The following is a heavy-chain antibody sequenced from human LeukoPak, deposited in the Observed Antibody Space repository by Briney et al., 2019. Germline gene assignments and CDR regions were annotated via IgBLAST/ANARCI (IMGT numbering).Heavy chain of an antibody. J-gene: IGHJ3*02. V-gene: IGHV3-21*01. Sequence: GGSLRLSCAASGFTFSSYSMNWVRQAPGKGLEWVSSISSSSSYIYYADSVKGRFTISRDNAKNSLYLQMNSLRAEDTAVYYCARELNRRVGAFDIWGQGTMVTVSS. D-gene: IGHD2-2*01. CDR2: ISSSSSYI. CDR1: GFTFSSYS. CDR3: ARELNRRVGAFDI.